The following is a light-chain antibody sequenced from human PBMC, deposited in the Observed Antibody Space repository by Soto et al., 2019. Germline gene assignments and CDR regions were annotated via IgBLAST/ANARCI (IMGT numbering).Light chain of an antibody. Sequence: ENVLTQSPVTLSLSPGERATLSCRASQSISVYLAWYQQKPGQAPRLLIYDGSNRATGIPARFSGSGSGTDFTLTISSLEPEDFAMYYCQQYAYSPRTFGGGTKVDIK. CDR1: QSISVY. CDR2: DGS. CDR3: QQYAYSPRT. V-gene: IGKV3-11*01. J-gene: IGKJ4*01.